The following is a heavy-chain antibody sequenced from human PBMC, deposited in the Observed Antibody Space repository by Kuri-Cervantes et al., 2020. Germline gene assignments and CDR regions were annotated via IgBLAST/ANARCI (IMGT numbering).Heavy chain of an antibody. Sequence: SETLSLTCTVSGGPISSYYWSWTRQPAGKGLEWIGRIYTSGSTNYNPSLKSRVTISVDKSKNQFSLKLSSVTAADTAVYYCAREEWELRGGIDYWGQGTLVTVSS. D-gene: IGHD1-26*01. J-gene: IGHJ4*02. V-gene: IGHV4-4*07. CDR3: AREEWELRGGIDY. CDR1: GGPISSYY. CDR2: IYTSGST.